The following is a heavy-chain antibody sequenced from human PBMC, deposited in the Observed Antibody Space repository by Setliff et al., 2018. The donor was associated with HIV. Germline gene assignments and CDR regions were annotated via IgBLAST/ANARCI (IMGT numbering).Heavy chain of an antibody. Sequence: GRSLRLSCAASGFIFRSFGIHWVRQAPGKGLEWVTVIWNDGKKTYYADSVTGRFTVSRDKSKNTLYLQMNSLRAEDTAVYYCAKVHPPDMDVWGKGTTVTVS. J-gene: IGHJ6*03. V-gene: IGHV3-33*03. CDR2: IWNDGKKT. CDR1: GFIFRSFG. CDR3: AKVHPPDMDV.